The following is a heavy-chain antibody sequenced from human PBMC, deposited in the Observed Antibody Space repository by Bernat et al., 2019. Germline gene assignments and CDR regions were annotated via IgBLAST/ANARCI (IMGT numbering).Heavy chain of an antibody. CDR2: INAGNGNT. CDR1: GYTFTSYA. Sequence: QVQLVQSGAEVKKPGASVKVSCKASGYTFTSYAMHWVRQAPGQRLEWMGWINAGNGNTKYSQKFQGRVTITRDTSASTAYMELSSLRSEDTAVYYCARPANSYGKKVYEYFQHWGQGTLVTVSS. CDR3: ARPANSYGKKVYEYFQH. D-gene: IGHD5-18*01. V-gene: IGHV1-3*01. J-gene: IGHJ1*01.